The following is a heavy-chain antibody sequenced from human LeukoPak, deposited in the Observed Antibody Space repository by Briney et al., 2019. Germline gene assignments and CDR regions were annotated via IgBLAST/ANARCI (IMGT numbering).Heavy chain of an antibody. V-gene: IGHV1-2*02. CDR2: INPNSGGT. D-gene: IGHD7-27*01. CDR1: GYTFTGYY. Sequence: ASVKLSCKASGYTFTGYYMHWVRQAPGQGPEWMGWINPNSGGTNYPQNFQGRVTMTRDTSISTAYMELSRLRSDDTAVYYCARGKISGDDFDYWGQGTLVTVSS. J-gene: IGHJ4*02. CDR3: ARGKISGDDFDY.